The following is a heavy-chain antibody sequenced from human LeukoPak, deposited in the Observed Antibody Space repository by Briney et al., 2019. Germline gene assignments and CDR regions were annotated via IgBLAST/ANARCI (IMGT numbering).Heavy chain of an antibody. CDR1: GGSISSGDYY. CDR2: IYYSGST. CDR3: ARVWGPWGSSTSPFDY. V-gene: IGHV4-30-4*01. D-gene: IGHD2-2*01. Sequence: SETLSLTCTVSGGSISSGDYYWSWIRQPPGKGLEWIGYIYYSGSTYYNPSLKSRVTISVDTSKNQFSLKLSSVTAADTAVYYCARVWGPWGSSTSPFDYWGQGTLVTVSS. J-gene: IGHJ4*02.